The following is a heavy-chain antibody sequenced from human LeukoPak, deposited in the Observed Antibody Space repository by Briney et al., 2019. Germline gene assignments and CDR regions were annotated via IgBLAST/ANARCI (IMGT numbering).Heavy chain of an antibody. J-gene: IGHJ4*02. Sequence: GGSLRLSCATSGFTFRRNYISWVRQAPGKGLEWVSITYGDNNAFYADSVKGRFTISRDNSKNTLYLQMNSLRGADSAVYYCALTESSGWFWDRWGQGTLVTVSS. D-gene: IGHD6-19*01. V-gene: IGHV3-53*05. CDR1: GFTFRRNY. CDR3: ALTESSGWFWDR. CDR2: TYGDNNA.